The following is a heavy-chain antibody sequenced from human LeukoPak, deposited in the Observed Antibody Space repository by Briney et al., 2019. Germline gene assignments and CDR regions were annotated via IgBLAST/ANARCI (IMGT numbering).Heavy chain of an antibody. CDR1: GGSISSYY. D-gene: IGHD2-2*02. V-gene: IGHV4-4*09. CDR3: ARSKLGYCSSTSCYKPHYYYYYYYMDV. Sequence: SETLSLTCTVSGGSISSYYWSWIRQPPGKGLEWIGYIYTSGSTNYNPSLKSRVTISVDTSKNQFSLKLSSVTAADTAVYYCARSKLGYCSSTSCYKPHYYYYYYYMDVWGKGTTVSVSS. J-gene: IGHJ6*03. CDR2: IYTSGST.